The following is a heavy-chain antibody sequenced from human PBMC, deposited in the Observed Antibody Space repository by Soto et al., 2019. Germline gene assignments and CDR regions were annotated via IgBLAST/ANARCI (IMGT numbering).Heavy chain of an antibody. D-gene: IGHD2-2*01. J-gene: IGHJ6*02. CDR3: ARDRPWDCSSSNYCYYYRLDV. CDR1: GGSFSSDH. CDR2: INNSGIT. Sequence: PSETLSLTCNVSGGSFSSDHWGWIRQPPGKXLEWIGKINNSGITNYNPSLKSRATISVDTSKNQFSLKLTSVTAADTAVYYCARDRPWDCSSSNYCYYYRLDVWGQGTTVTVSS. V-gene: IGHV4-59*01.